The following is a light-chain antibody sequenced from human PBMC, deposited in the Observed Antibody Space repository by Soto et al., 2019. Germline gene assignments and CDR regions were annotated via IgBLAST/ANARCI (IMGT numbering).Light chain of an antibody. V-gene: IGLV2-14*02. CDR3: RSYTIRDTVL. CDR1: NSDVGIYNL. J-gene: IGLJ2*01. Sequence: QSALTQPASVSGSPGQSITVSCTGINSDVGIYNLVSWYQHHPGKAPKLVIYDVSNRPSGVSNRFSGSKSGNTASLTISGLQAEDEADYYCRSYTIRDTVLFGGGTKLTVL. CDR2: DVS.